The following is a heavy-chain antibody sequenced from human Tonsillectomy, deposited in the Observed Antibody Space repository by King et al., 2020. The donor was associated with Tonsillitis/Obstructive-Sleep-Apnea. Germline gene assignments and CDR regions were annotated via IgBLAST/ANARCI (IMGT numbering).Heavy chain of an antibody. CDR2: ISSSISYI. CDR1: GFTFSSYS. Sequence: VQLVESGGGLVKPGGSLRLSCAASGFTFSSYSMNWVRQAPGKGLEWVSSISSSISYIYYADSVKCRFTISRDNAKNSLYLQMNSLGAEDTAVYYCARGGYSYANDAFDVWGQGTMVTVSS. V-gene: IGHV3-21*01. D-gene: IGHD5-18*01. J-gene: IGHJ3*01. CDR3: ARGGYSYANDAFDV.